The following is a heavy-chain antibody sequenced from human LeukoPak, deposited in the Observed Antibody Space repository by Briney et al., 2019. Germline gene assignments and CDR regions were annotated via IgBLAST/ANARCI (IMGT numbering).Heavy chain of an antibody. Sequence: GGSLRLSCVASGFTFISYSVNWVRQAPGKGLEWVSYFSSDTRTIYYADSVKGRFTISRDNAKNSVYLQMNNLRAEDTAVYYCARGYNWSFDYWGQGTLISVSS. CDR2: FSSDTRTI. V-gene: IGHV3-48*01. D-gene: IGHD1-20*01. CDR1: GFTFISYS. J-gene: IGHJ4*02. CDR3: ARGYNWSFDY.